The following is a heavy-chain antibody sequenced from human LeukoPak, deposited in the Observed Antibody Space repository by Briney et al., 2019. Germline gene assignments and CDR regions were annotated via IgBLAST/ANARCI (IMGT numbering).Heavy chain of an antibody. J-gene: IGHJ6*02. CDR1: GYTFIGYY. D-gene: IGHD5-12*01. CDR3: ARVSVAYYYGMDV. CDR2: INPNSGGT. V-gene: IGHV1-2*02. Sequence: ASVKVSCKASGYTFIGYYMHWVRQAPGQGLEWMGWINPNSGGTNYAQKFQGRVTMTRDTSISTAYMELSRLRSDDTAVYYCARVSVAYYYGMDVWGQGTTVTVSS.